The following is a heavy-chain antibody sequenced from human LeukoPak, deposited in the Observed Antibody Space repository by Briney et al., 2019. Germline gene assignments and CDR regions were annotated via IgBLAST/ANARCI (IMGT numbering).Heavy chain of an antibody. V-gene: IGHV3-7*01. Sequence: GGSLRLSCAASGFTLNNYWMNWVRQAPGKGLEWVANIWEDGSQKYYVDSVKGRFTISRDNAKNSPYLQMNSLRAEDTAVYYCARGDSSSKIDYWGQGTLVTVSS. CDR1: GFTLNNYW. D-gene: IGHD6-6*01. J-gene: IGHJ4*02. CDR2: IWEDGSQK. CDR3: ARGDSSSKIDY.